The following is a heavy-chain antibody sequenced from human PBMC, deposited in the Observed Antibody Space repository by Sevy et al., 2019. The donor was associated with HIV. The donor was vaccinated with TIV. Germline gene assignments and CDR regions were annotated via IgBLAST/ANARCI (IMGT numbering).Heavy chain of an antibody. J-gene: IGHJ4*02. V-gene: IGHV3-23*01. CDR3: AREGCSRPHDY. CDR2: LSFGCGKI. D-gene: IGHD2-8*01. Sequence: GGSLRLSCAASGFAFYEYSMSWIRQAPGKGLEWVATLSFGCGKINYADSVKGRFTISRDNSKNSFYLQMDNLRVEDTALYYCAREGCSRPHDYWGQGPRLTVSS. CDR1: GFAFYEYS.